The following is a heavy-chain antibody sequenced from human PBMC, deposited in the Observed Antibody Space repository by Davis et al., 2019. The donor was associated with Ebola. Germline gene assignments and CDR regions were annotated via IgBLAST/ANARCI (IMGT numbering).Heavy chain of an antibody. CDR1: GFTFSSYS. J-gene: IGHJ6*02. D-gene: IGHD3-9*01. CDR2: FSSSSYI. Sequence: GESLKISCAASGFTFSSYSMNWVRQAPGKGLEWVSSFSSSSYIYYADSVKGRFTISRDNAKNSLYLQMNSLRAEDTAVYYCARGDFDWLLSAYYYYYGMDVWGQGTTVTVSS. V-gene: IGHV3-21*01. CDR3: ARGDFDWLLSAYYYYYGMDV.